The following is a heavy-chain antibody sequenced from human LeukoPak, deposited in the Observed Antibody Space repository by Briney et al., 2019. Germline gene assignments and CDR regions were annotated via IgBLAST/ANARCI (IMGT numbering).Heavy chain of an antibody. J-gene: IGHJ4*02. Sequence: SETLSLTCAVYGGSFSGYYWSWIRQPPGKGLEWIGEINHSGSTNYNPSLKSGVTISVDTSKNQFSLKLTSVTAADTAVYYCATLGEYYDSSGYYYNWGQGTLVTVSS. D-gene: IGHD3-22*01. CDR3: ATLGEYYDSSGYYYN. CDR2: INHSGST. CDR1: GGSFSGYY. V-gene: IGHV4-34*01.